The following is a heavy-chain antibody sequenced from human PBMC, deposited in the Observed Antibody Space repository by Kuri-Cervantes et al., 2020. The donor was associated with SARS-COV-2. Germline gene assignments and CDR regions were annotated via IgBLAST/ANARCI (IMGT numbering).Heavy chain of an antibody. J-gene: IGHJ4*02. CDR3: ARQGGIVVVPAAL. V-gene: IGHV4-38-2*01. CDR2: IYHSGST. D-gene: IGHD2-2*01. CDR1: GYSISSGYY. Sequence: SETLSLTCAVSGYSISSGYYWGWIRQPPGKGLEWIGSIYHSGSTYYNPSLKSRVTISVDTSKNQFSLKLSSVTAAGTAVYYCARQGGIVVVPAALWGQGTLVTVSS.